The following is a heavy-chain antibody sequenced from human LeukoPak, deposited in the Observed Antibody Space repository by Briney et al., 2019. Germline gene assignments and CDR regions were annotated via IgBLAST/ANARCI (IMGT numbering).Heavy chain of an antibody. CDR2: IYPGDSDT. Sequence: GESLKISCKGSGYSFTSYWIGWVRQMPGKGLEWMGIIYPGDSDTRYSPSFQGQVTITADKSISTAYLQWSSLKASDTAMYYCARTITGTARGYYYYMDVWGQGTLVTVSS. V-gene: IGHV5-51*01. CDR1: GYSFTSYW. CDR3: ARTITGTARGYYYYMDV. D-gene: IGHD1-20*01. J-gene: IGHJ6*03.